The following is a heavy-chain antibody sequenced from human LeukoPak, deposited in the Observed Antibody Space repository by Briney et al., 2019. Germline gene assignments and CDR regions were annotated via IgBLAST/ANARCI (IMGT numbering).Heavy chain of an antibody. CDR3: AGYSGYSSLDY. CDR2: ISSNGGST. V-gene: IGHV3-64*01. CDR1: GFTFSSFA. D-gene: IGHD5-12*01. Sequence: TGGSLRLSCAASGFTFSSFAMHWVRQAPGKGLEYVSAISSNGGSTYYANSLKGRFTISRDNSKNTLYLQMGSLRAEDMAVYYCAGYSGYSSLDYWGQGTLVTVSS. J-gene: IGHJ4*02.